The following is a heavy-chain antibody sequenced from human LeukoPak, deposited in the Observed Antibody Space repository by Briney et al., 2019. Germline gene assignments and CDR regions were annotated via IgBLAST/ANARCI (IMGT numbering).Heavy chain of an antibody. V-gene: IGHV3-43*02. CDR3: ARQVGARPYFDY. CDR2: ISGDGGST. J-gene: IGHJ4*02. CDR1: GFTFDDYA. Sequence: PGGSLGLSCAASGFTFDDYAMHWVRQAPGKGLEWVSLISGDGGSTYYADSVKGRFTIPRDNSKNSLYLQMNSLRTEDTALYYCARQVGARPYFDYWGQGTLVTVSS. D-gene: IGHD1-26*01.